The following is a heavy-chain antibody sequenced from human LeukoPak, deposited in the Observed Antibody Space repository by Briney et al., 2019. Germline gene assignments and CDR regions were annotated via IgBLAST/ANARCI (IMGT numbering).Heavy chain of an antibody. Sequence: PGGSLRLSCAASGFTFSSYSMNWVRQAPGKGLEWVSSISSSSSYIYYADSVKGRFTISRDNAKNSLYLQMNSLRAEDTAVYYCARDRVAYCSGGSCYSGDYWGQGTLVTVSS. CDR1: GFTFSSYS. J-gene: IGHJ4*02. CDR2: ISSSSSYI. CDR3: ARDRVAYCSGGSCYSGDY. V-gene: IGHV3-21*01. D-gene: IGHD2-15*01.